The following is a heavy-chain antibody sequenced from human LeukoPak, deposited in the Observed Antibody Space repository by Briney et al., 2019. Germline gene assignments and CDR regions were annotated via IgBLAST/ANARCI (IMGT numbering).Heavy chain of an antibody. CDR3: ARDDGDV. CDR2: INNDGSGK. V-gene: IGHV3-7*01. CDR1: GFTFSNYW. J-gene: IGHJ6*03. Sequence: PGGSLRLSCAASGFTFSNYWMKWIRQAPGKGPEWVASINNDGSGKYFVVSVKDRFTISRDNAKNALYLQINSLKGESTAIYYCARDDGDVWGIGTTVTVSS.